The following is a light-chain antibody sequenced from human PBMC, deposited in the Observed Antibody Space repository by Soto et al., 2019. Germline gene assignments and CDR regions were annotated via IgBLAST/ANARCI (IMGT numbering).Light chain of an antibody. J-gene: IGKJ1*01. CDR3: QQYGSSPWT. CDR1: QSIANNY. V-gene: IGKV3-20*01. Sequence: EVALTQSPGTLSLSPGARANLSCRASQSIANNYLTWYQQKPGQAPRVLIYDASTRDTGIPDRFSGSGSGTDFTLTISRLEPEDLAVYYCQQYGSSPWTVGQGTKVEI. CDR2: DAS.